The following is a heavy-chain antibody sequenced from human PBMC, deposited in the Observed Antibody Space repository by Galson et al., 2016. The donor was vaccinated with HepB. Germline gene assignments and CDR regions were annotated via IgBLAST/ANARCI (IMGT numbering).Heavy chain of an antibody. Sequence: VRQAPGKGLEWVSVIYSGDYTYYADSVKGRFTISRDISKNTLYLQMNRLRAEDTAVYYCARDLVVTRNYYYYHYMDVWGKGTTVTVSS. V-gene: IGHV3-53*01. CDR2: IYSGDYT. CDR3: ARDLVVTRNYYYYHYMDV. D-gene: IGHD3-22*01. J-gene: IGHJ6*03.